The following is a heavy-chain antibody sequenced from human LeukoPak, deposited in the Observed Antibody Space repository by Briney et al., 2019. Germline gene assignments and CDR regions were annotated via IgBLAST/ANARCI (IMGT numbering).Heavy chain of an antibody. V-gene: IGHV4-59*01. Sequence: SETLSLTCTVSGGSISNYYWSWIRQPPGKGLEWIGYIYYSGSTSYNPSLKSRVTLSLDASKNQFSLKLSSVTAADTAVYYCAGHSPYCSGGSCDYWGQGTLVTVSS. CDR3: AGHSPYCSGGSCDY. CDR1: GGSISNYY. CDR2: IYYSGST. D-gene: IGHD2-15*01. J-gene: IGHJ4*02.